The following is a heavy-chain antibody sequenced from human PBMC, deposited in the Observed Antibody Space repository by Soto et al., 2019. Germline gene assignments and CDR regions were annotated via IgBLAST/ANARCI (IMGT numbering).Heavy chain of an antibody. CDR2: ISSSGSST. J-gene: IGHJ3*02. Sequence: GGSLRLSCAASGFTFSSYWMHWVRQAPGKGLVWVSRISSSGSSTCYADSVKGRFTISRDNSKNTLYLQMNSLRAEDTAVYYCAKIAYDSSGYPDAFDIWGQGTMVTVSS. CDR3: AKIAYDSSGYPDAFDI. D-gene: IGHD3-22*01. V-gene: IGHV3-74*01. CDR1: GFTFSSYW.